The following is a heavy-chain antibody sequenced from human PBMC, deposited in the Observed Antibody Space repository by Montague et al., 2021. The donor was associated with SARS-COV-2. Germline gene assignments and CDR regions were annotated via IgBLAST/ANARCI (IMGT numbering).Heavy chain of an antibody. Sequence: SLRLSCAASGFTFSSYAMHWVRQAPGKGLEWVAVISYDGSNKYYADSVKGRFTISRDNSKNTLYLQMNSPRAEDTAVYYCASNTIFGVVIPYYYYYYMDVWGKGTTVTVSS. V-gene: IGHV3-30*04. D-gene: IGHD3-3*01. CDR1: GFTFSSYA. CDR2: ISYDGSNK. CDR3: ASNTIFGVVIPYYYYYYMDV. J-gene: IGHJ6*03.